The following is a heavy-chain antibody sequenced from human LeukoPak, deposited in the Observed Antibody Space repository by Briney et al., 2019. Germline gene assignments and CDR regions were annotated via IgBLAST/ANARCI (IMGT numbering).Heavy chain of an antibody. CDR2: IYYSGST. CDR1: GGSISSSSYY. D-gene: IGHD3-22*01. J-gene: IGHJ4*02. CDR3: AGSRSYYDSSGGDY. Sequence: SETLSLTCTVSGGSISSSSYYWGWIRQPPGKGLEWIGSIYYSGSTYYNPSLKSRVTISVDTSKNQFSLKLSSVTAADTAVYYCAGSRSYYDSSGGDYWGQGTLVTVSS. V-gene: IGHV4-39*01.